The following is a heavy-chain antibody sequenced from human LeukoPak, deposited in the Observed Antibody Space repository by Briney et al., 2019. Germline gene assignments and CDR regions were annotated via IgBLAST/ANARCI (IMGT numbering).Heavy chain of an antibody. CDR3: ARGRDADYGDFCDAFDI. V-gene: IGHV3-30*03. Sequence: GGSLRLSCAASGFTFSSYGMHWVRQAPGKGLEWVAVISYDGSNKYYADSVKGRFTISRDNSKNTLYLQMNSLRAEDTAVYYCARGRDADYGDFCDAFDIWGQGTMVTVSS. CDR2: ISYDGSNK. D-gene: IGHD4-17*01. CDR1: GFTFSSYG. J-gene: IGHJ3*02.